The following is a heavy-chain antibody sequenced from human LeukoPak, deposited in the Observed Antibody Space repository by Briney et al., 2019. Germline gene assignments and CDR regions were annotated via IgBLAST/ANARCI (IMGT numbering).Heavy chain of an antibody. CDR3: ARDHNYAFDN. Sequence: GGSLRLSCTPSGFPFSDYSINWARHAPGKGLECISYIGISSGNTKYADSVKGRFTISANNTKDSLYLQMNSLRVEDTAVYYCARDHNYAFDNWGQGTMVSVSS. CDR1: GFPFSDYS. CDR2: IGISSGNT. J-gene: IGHJ4*02. D-gene: IGHD1-1*01. V-gene: IGHV3-48*04.